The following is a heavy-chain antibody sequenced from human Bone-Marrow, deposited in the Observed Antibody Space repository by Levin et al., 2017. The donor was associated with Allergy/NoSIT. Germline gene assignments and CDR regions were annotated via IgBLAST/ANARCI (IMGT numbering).Heavy chain of an antibody. D-gene: IGHD6-13*01. CDR3: ARGIGEAAAGNDYFDY. Sequence: PGESLKISCVASGYTFSGYYIHWVRQAPGQGLEWMGWVNPNSGDTTYAQKFQGTVTLTRDTSIRAAYMEVSSLRSDDTAVYYCARGIGEAAAGNDYFDYWGQGTLVTVSS. CDR2: VNPNSGDT. CDR1: GYTFSGYY. V-gene: IGHV1-2*02. J-gene: IGHJ4*02.